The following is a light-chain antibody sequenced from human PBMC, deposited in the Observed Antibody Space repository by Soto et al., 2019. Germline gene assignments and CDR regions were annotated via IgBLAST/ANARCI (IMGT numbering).Light chain of an antibody. CDR3: CSYAGSSTSWV. V-gene: IGLV2-23*01. J-gene: IGLJ3*02. Sequence: QYALTQPASVSGSPGQSITISCTGTSSDAGNYNFVSWYQQHPGKAPKVIIYEDSTRPSGVSNRISGSKSGNTASLTISGLQAEDEADYYCCSYAGSSTSWVFGGGPKLTVL. CDR1: SSDAGNYNF. CDR2: EDS.